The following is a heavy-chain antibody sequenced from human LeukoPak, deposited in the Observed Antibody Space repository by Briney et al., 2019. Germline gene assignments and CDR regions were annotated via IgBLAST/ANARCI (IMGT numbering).Heavy chain of an antibody. V-gene: IGHV3-11*01. CDR1: GFTFSDYY. J-gene: IGHJ4*02. CDR2: ISSSGSTI. Sequence: GGSLRLSCAASGFTFSDYYMSWIRQAPGKGLEWVSFISSSGSTIYYADSVKGRFTISRDNAKNSLYLQMNSLRAEDTAVYYCARERNRASYVDYWGQGTLVTVSS. D-gene: IGHD1-14*01. CDR3: ARERNRASYVDY.